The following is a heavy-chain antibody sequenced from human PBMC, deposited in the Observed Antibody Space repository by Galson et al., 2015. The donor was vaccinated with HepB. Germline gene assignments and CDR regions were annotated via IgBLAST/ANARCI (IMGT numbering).Heavy chain of an antibody. D-gene: IGHD6-13*01. Sequence: SLRLSCAASGFTLSSYWMHWVRQAPGKGLVWVSRINSDGSSTSYADSVKGRFTISRDNAKNTLYLQMNSLRAEDTAVYYCASRRGRVAAAGYDYWGQGTLVTVSS. CDR1: GFTLSSYW. J-gene: IGHJ4*02. V-gene: IGHV3-74*01. CDR2: INSDGSST. CDR3: ASRRGRVAAAGYDY.